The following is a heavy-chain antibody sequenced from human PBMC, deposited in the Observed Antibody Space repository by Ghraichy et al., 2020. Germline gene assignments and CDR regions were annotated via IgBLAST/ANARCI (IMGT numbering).Heavy chain of an antibody. D-gene: IGHD5-18*01. CDR1: GFTFSKYV. J-gene: IGHJ4*02. CDR3: VRRYDKTGYHYFDQ. Sequence: GGSLRLSCAASGFTFSKYVMHWVRQAPGKGLEHVSAISGNGGSTYYANSVKGRFTISRDNSKNTLFLQMGSLTPEDMAMYYCVRRYDKTGYHYFDQWGQGTLVTVSS. V-gene: IGHV3-64*01. CDR2: ISGNGGST.